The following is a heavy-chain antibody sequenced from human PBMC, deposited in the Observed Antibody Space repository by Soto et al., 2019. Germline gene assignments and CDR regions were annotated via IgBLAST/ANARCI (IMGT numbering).Heavy chain of an antibody. J-gene: IGHJ2*01. CDR1: GFTFINYA. Sequence: EVQLLESGGDSVQPGGSVRLSCAGSGFTFINYAMNWVRQAPGKGLGWVSTISGGGDATSFADSVKGRFTFSRDNSQNTVALQMNSLGVDDTAVYYCARKVVGSTSRPDYWYFDLWGRGTLVTVSS. D-gene: IGHD2-21*01. CDR2: ISGGGDAT. V-gene: IGHV3-23*01. CDR3: ARKVVGSTSRPDYWYFDL.